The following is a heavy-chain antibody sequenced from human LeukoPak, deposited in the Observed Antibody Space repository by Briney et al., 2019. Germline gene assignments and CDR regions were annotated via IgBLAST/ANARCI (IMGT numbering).Heavy chain of an antibody. CDR2: IRYDGSNK. Sequence: GGSLRLSCAASGFTFSSYAMSWVRQAPGKGLEWVAFIRYDGSNKYYADSVKGRFTISRDNSKNTLYLQMNSLRAEDTAVYYCAKLLAAAGNNWFDPWGQGTLVTVSS. CDR1: GFTFSSYA. D-gene: IGHD6-13*01. J-gene: IGHJ5*02. CDR3: AKLLAAAGNNWFDP. V-gene: IGHV3-30*02.